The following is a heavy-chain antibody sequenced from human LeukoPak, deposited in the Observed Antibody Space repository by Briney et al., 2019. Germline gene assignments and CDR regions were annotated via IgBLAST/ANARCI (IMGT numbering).Heavy chain of an antibody. D-gene: IGHD3-22*01. V-gene: IGHV3-33*01. J-gene: IGHJ4*02. CDR1: GFTFSSYG. Sequence: GGSLRLSCAASGFTFSSYGMHWVRQAPGKGLEWVSVIWYDGSNKYYADSVKGRFTISRDNSKNTLYLQVNSLRAEDTAVYYCARGPIYYDSSGYYYDFDYWGQGTLVTVSS. CDR2: IWYDGSNK. CDR3: ARGPIYYDSSGYYYDFDY.